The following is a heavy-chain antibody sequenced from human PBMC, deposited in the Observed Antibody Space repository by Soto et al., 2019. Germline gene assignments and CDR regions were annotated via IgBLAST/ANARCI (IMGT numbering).Heavy chain of an antibody. V-gene: IGHV3-23*01. CDR2: ISGSGGST. CDR3: AKGDCSGGSCYAFDY. J-gene: IGHJ4*02. Sequence: GGSLRLSCAASGFTFSSYARSWVRQAPGKGLEWVSAISGSGGSTYYADSVKGRFTITRDNSKNTLYLQMNSLRAEDTAVYYCAKGDCSGGSCYAFDYWGQGTLVTVSS. D-gene: IGHD2-15*01. CDR1: GFTFSSYA.